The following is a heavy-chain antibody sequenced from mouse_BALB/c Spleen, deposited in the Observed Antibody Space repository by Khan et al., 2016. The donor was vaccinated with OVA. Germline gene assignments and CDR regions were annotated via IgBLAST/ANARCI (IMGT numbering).Heavy chain of an antibody. CDR3: ARGENWSFDY. J-gene: IGHJ2*01. CDR2: ISDGGSYT. D-gene: IGHD4-1*01. Sequence: EVELVESGGGLVKPGGSLKLSCAASGFTFSDYYMYWVRQTPEKRLEWVATISDGGSYTYYPDSVKGRFTISRDNAKNNLYLQMSSLKSEDTAMYYCARGENWSFDYWGQGTTLTGSS. CDR1: GFTFSDYY. V-gene: IGHV5-4*02.